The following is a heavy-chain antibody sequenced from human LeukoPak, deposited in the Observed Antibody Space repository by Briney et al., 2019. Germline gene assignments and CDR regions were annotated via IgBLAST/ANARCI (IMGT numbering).Heavy chain of an antibody. V-gene: IGHV3-7*03. J-gene: IGHJ4*02. D-gene: IGHD4-23*01. CDR3: AREVESTTVVTIDY. CDR1: GFTFSSYW. Sequence: GGSLRLSCAASGFTFSSYWMSWVRQAPGRGLEWVANIKQDGSEKYYVDSVKGRFTISRDNAKNSLYLQMNSLRAEDTAVYYCAREVESTTVVTIDYWGQGTLVTVSS. CDR2: IKQDGSEK.